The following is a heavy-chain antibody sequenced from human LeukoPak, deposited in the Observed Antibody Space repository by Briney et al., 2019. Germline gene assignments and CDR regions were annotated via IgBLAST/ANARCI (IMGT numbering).Heavy chain of an antibody. D-gene: IGHD6-19*01. CDR2: MNPNSGNT. J-gene: IGHJ4*02. V-gene: IGHV1-8*02. Sequence: GASVKVSCKASGYTFTSYDINWVRQATGQGLEWMGWMNPNSGNTGYAQKFQGRVAMTRNTSISTAYMELSSLRSEDTAVYYCARGRHGSGWYVFDYWGQGTLVTVPS. CDR1: GYTFTSYD. CDR3: ARGRHGSGWYVFDY.